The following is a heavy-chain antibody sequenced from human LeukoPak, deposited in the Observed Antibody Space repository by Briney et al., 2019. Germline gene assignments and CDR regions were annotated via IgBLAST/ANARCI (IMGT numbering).Heavy chain of an antibody. V-gene: IGHV4-34*01. J-gene: IGHJ6*03. D-gene: IGHD3-22*01. CDR3: ARGRHDITMIVVVMTSVSYYLDV. CDR1: GVSFSGYH. Sequence: SETLSLTCAVYGVSFSGYHWTWIRQSPGKGLEWIGDINPSGSTYYNPSLKSRLTISVDTSKNQFSLKLRSVTAADTAVYYCARGRHDITMIVVVMTSVSYYLDVWGKGTTATVS. CDR2: INPSGST.